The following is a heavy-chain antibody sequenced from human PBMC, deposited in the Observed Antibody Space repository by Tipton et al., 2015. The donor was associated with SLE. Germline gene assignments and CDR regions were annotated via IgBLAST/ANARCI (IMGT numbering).Heavy chain of an antibody. Sequence: QLVQSGAEVTKPGASVKVSCKASGYSFTTYDISWVRQAPGQGLEWMGWISGYNDKTNYAQRLQGRVTLTTDTSTSTAYMELRSLRSDDTAVYYCARVHTIFGADQGPFDYWGQGTLVTVSS. V-gene: IGHV1-18*01. CDR3: ARVHTIFGADQGPFDY. CDR2: ISGYNDKT. CDR1: GYSFTTYD. D-gene: IGHD3-3*01. J-gene: IGHJ4*02.